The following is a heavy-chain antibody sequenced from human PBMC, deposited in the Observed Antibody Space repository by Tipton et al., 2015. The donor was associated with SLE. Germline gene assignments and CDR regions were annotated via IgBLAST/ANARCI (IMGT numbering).Heavy chain of an antibody. Sequence: SLRLSCAASGFTFSSYAMSWVRQAPGKGLEWVSALSGSGDSTYYTDSVKGRFIISRDNSNNTLYLQMNSLRAEDTAVYYCARDRVPWYFDLWGRGTLFTVSS. CDR3: ARDRVPWYFDL. CDR1: GFTFSSYA. V-gene: IGHV3-23*01. J-gene: IGHJ2*01. CDR2: LSGSGDST.